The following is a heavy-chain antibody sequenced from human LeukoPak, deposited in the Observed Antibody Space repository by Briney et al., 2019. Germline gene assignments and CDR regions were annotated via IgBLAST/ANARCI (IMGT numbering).Heavy chain of an antibody. CDR3: ARDDYDDRSGYQHSTRNDY. CDR1: GYTFTSYY. J-gene: IGHJ4*02. V-gene: IGHV1-46*01. D-gene: IGHD3-22*01. CDR2: INPSGGRT. Sequence: ASVKASCKASGYTFTSYYMLWVRQPPGQGLKWMGKINPSGGRTTYAQKFKGRVTMSRDTSTSTVYMELSSLRSEDTAVYYCARDDYDDRSGYQHSTRNDYWGQGTLVTVSS.